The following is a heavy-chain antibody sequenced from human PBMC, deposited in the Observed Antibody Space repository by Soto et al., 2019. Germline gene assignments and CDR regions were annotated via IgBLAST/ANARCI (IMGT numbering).Heavy chain of an antibody. D-gene: IGHD6-19*01. V-gene: IGHV3-30*18. CDR2: ISYDGSNK. CDR3: AKDRRSSGWYDY. J-gene: IGHJ4*02. CDR1: GFTFSSYG. Sequence: SVGSLRLSCAASGFTFSSYGMHWVRQAPGKGLEWVAVISYDGSNKYYADSVKGRFTISRDNSKNTLYLQMNSLRAEDTAVYYCAKDRRSSGWYDYWGQGTLVTVSS.